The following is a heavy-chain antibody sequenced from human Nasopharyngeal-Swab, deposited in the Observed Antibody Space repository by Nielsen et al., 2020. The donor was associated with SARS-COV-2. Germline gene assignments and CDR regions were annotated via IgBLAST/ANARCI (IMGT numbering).Heavy chain of an antibody. CDR3: AREGDASVPGTLFDY. CDR2: INPNTGNP. CDR1: GYTFTNYA. J-gene: IGHJ4*02. D-gene: IGHD6-19*01. Sequence: ASVQVSCKASGYTFTNYALNRVRQAPGQGLEWMGWINPNTGNPTYAQGFTGRFVFSLDTSVSTAYLQISGLKSEDTAVYRCAREGDASVPGTLFDYWGQGTQVTVSS. V-gene: IGHV7-4-1*02.